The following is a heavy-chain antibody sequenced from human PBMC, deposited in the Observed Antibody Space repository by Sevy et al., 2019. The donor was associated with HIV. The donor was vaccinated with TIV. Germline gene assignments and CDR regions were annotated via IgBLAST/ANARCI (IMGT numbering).Heavy chain of an antibody. CDR2: IIPIFGTA. Sequence: ASVKVSCKASGGTFSSYAISWVRRAPGQGLEWMGGIIPIFGTANYAQKFQGRVTITADESTSTAYMELSSLRSEDTAVYYCATEQEHIVVVTAIRGPFYYYYGMDVWGQGTTVTVSS. V-gene: IGHV1-69*13. CDR1: GGTFSSYA. CDR3: ATEQEHIVVVTAIRGPFYYYYGMDV. D-gene: IGHD2-21*02. J-gene: IGHJ6*02.